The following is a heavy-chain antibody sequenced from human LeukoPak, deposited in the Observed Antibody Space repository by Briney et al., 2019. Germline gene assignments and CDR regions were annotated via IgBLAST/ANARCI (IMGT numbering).Heavy chain of an antibody. Sequence: SGTLYLTCAVSGGSISSSNWWSWVRQPPGKGLEWIGEIYHSGSTNYNPSLKSRVTISVDKSKNQFSLKLSSVTAADTAVYYCARSVPSLDYLFDSWGHGTLASDSS. D-gene: IGHD4-11*01. J-gene: IGHJ5*01. CDR3: ARSVPSLDYLFDS. CDR1: GGSISSSNW. V-gene: IGHV4-4*02. CDR2: IYHSGST.